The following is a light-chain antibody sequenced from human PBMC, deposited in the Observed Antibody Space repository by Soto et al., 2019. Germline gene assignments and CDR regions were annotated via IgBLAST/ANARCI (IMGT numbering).Light chain of an antibody. Sequence: EIVMTQSPATLSVSPGERATLSCRASQSVSSYLAWYQQKPGQAPRLLIYGASTRATDIPARFSGSGSGTEFTLTISSLQSEDFAVYYCQHYNNWPFTFGQGTKLEIK. CDR3: QHYNNWPFT. V-gene: IGKV3-15*01. J-gene: IGKJ2*01. CDR1: QSVSSY. CDR2: GAS.